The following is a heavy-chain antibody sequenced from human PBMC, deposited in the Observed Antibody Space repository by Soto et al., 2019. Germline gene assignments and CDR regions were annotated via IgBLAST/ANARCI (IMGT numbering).Heavy chain of an antibody. D-gene: IGHD2-21*02. CDR2: IWYDGSNK. CDR1: GFTFSSYG. V-gene: IGHV3-33*01. Sequence: GGSLRLSCAASGFTFSSYGMHWVRQAPGKGLEWVAVIWYDGSNKYYADSVKGRFTISRDNSKNTLYLQMNGLRAEDTAVYYCARDRCGGDCYSFWFDPWGQGTLVTVSS. CDR3: ARDRCGGDCYSFWFDP. J-gene: IGHJ5*02.